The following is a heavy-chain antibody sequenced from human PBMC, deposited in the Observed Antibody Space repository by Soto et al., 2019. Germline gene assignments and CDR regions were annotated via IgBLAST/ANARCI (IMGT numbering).Heavy chain of an antibody. J-gene: IGHJ5*02. V-gene: IGHV4-59*01. CDR3: ARGHYDFWSGSINWFDP. CDR1: GDSISGYY. Sequence: QVQLQESGPGLVKPSETLSLTCSVSGDSISGYYWSWIRQPPGKELEWIGSSYYSGNTNYNPSLKSRVTISIDASKNQFSLKMSSVTAADTAVYYCARGHYDFWSGSINWFDPWGQGTLVTVSS. CDR2: SYYSGNT. D-gene: IGHD3-3*01.